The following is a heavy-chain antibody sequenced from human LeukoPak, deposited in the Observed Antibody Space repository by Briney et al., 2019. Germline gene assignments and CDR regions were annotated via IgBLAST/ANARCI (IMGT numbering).Heavy chain of an antibody. V-gene: IGHV4-39*01. CDR1: GGSLSSSSYF. CDR3: ARINWNDLDY. J-gene: IGHJ4*02. D-gene: IGHD1-20*01. Sequence: PSETLSLTCTVSGGSLSSSSYFWGWIRQPPGRGLEWIGSIYYTGSTYYNPSLKSRVTISVDTSKNQFSLKLSSVTAADTAVYYCARINWNDLDYWGRGTLVTVSS. CDR2: IYYTGST.